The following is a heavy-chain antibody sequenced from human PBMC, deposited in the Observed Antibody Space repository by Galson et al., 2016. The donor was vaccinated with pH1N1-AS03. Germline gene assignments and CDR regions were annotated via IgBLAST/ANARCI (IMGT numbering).Heavy chain of an antibody. CDR3: ARRRNTASGLNWYFDL. J-gene: IGHJ2*01. CDR2: IYYSGPT. CDR1: GDSIITSSYY. V-gene: IGHV4-39*01. Sequence: SETLSLTCTVSGDSIITSSYYWGWIRQPPGKGLEWIGNIYYSGPTYYSPSLKRRVAISVDTSKNQFSMQLSSLTAADTAVYYCARRRNTASGLNWYFDLWGRGTLVTVSS. D-gene: IGHD6-25*01.